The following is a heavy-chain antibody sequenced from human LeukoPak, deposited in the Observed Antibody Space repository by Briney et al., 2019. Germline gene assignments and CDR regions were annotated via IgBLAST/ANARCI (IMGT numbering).Heavy chain of an antibody. Sequence: PSETLSLTCTVSGGSISSYYWSWIRQPAGKGLEWIGRIYTSGSTNYNPSLKSRVTMSVDTSKNQFSLKLSSVTAADTAVYYCARGGGSGWFPYYYYMDVWGKGTTVTVSS. CDR2: IYTSGST. CDR3: ARGGGSGWFPYYYYMDV. D-gene: IGHD6-19*01. V-gene: IGHV4-4*07. J-gene: IGHJ6*03. CDR1: GGSISSYY.